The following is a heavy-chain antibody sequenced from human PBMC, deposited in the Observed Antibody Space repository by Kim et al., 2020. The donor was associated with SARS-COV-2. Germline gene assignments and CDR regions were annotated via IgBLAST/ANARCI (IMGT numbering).Heavy chain of an antibody. CDR2: IYYSGST. Sequence: SETLSLTCTVSGGSISSGGYYWSWIRQHPGKGLEWIGYIYYSGSTYYNPSLKSRVTISVDTSKNQFSLKLSSVTAADTAVYYCARVIFDWLEGNVIDYWGQGTLVTVSS. V-gene: IGHV4-31*03. J-gene: IGHJ4*02. CDR3: ARVIFDWLEGNVIDY. D-gene: IGHD3-9*01. CDR1: GGSISSGGYY.